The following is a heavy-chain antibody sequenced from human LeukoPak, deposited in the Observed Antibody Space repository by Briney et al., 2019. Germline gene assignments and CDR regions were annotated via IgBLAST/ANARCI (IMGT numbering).Heavy chain of an antibody. CDR3: ARDLAVAGNM. CDR1: RFTSSSYE. CDR2: IISSGSTI. D-gene: IGHD6-19*01. V-gene: IGHV3-48*03. Sequence: RETPRLSCAPSRFTSSSYEMNWVRQAPGKGLEWGSYIISSGSTIYYADSVKGRFTISRDNAKNSLYLQMNSLRAGDTAVYYCARDLAVAGNMWGQGTLVTVSS. J-gene: IGHJ4*02.